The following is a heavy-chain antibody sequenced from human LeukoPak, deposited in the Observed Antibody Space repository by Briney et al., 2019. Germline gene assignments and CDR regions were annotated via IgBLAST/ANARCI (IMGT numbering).Heavy chain of an antibody. Sequence: PSQTLSLTCAVSGYSISSGYYWGWIRRPPGKGLEWIGSIYHSGSTYYNPSLKSRVTISVDTSKNQFSLKLSSVTAADTAVYYCARRYGSGSYLHWGQGTLVTVSS. CDR3: ARRYGSGSYLH. CDR1: GYSISSGYY. V-gene: IGHV4-38-2*01. CDR2: IYHSGST. J-gene: IGHJ4*02. D-gene: IGHD3-10*01.